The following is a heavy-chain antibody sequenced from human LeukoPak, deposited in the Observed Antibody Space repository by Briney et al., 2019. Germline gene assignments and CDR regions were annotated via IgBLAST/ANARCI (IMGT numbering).Heavy chain of an antibody. CDR1: GYTFTSYD. CDR2: MNPNSGNT. J-gene: IGHJ6*03. V-gene: IGHV1-8*01. D-gene: IGHD1-20*01. Sequence: ASVTVSCKASGYTFTSYDINWVRQAPGQGLEWMGWMNPNSGNTGYAQKFQGRVTMTRNTSISTAYMELSSLRSEDTAVYYCARQGLTGTTGYYYYYMHVWGKGTTVTVSS. CDR3: ARQGLTGTTGYYYYYMHV.